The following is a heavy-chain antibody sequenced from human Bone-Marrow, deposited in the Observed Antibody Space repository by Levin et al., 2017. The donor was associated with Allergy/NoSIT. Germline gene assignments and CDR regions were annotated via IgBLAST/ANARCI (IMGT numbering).Heavy chain of an antibody. J-gene: IGHJ6*02. CDR3: VREESAVVTAHYYRGMDV. V-gene: IGHV3-23*01. CDR1: GFTFTDFA. D-gene: IGHD5-18*01. Sequence: GGSLRLSCVASGFTFTDFAMTWVRQAPGKGLEWVSTVSGAGGSTYYADSVQGRFTISRDNSKNTHYLQMNSLRADDTAIYYCVREESAVVTAHYYRGMDVWGQGTTVTVSS. CDR2: VSGAGGST.